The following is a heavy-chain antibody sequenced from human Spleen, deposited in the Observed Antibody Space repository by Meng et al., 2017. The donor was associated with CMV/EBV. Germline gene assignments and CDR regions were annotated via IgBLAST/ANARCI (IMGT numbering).Heavy chain of an antibody. CDR2: INHSGST. V-gene: IGHV4-30-4*01. Sequence: QVQLQESGPVVVQHSQTLSLTCTGSGGSISSGDYYWSWIRQPPGKGLDRIGEINHSGSTNYNPSLKSRVTISVDTSKNQFSLKLSSVTAADTAVYYCARLMVYATGKIDYWGQGTLVTVSS. J-gene: IGHJ4*02. CDR3: ARLMVYATGKIDY. D-gene: IGHD2-8*01. CDR1: GGSISSGDYY.